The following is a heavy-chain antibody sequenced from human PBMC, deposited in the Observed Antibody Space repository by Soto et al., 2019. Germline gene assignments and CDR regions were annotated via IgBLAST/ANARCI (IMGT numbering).Heavy chain of an antibody. Sequence: QVQLVQSGAEVTKPGSSVKVSCKASGGTFSSYAISWVRQAPGQGLEWMGGIIPIFGTANYAQKFQCRVTIIADESTSTVYMALSSLRSEDTAVYYCARDKAGYYYDSSGYYPFDHWGQGTMVTVSS. CDR2: IIPIFGTA. CDR1: GGTFSSYA. V-gene: IGHV1-69*01. CDR3: ARDKAGYYYDSSGYYPFDH. J-gene: IGHJ5*02. D-gene: IGHD3-22*01.